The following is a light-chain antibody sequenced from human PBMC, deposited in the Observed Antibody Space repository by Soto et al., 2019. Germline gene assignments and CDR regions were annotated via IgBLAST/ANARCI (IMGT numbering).Light chain of an antibody. Sequence: EIVLTQSPATLSLSLGERPTLSCRASQSVSTYLAWYRQKPGQAPRLLMYDASNRATGIPARFSGSGSGTDFTLTISRLEPEDFAVYSCQQRTDWPRALTFGGGTKVEI. CDR2: DAS. J-gene: IGKJ4*01. V-gene: IGKV3-11*01. CDR1: QSVSTY. CDR3: QQRTDWPRALT.